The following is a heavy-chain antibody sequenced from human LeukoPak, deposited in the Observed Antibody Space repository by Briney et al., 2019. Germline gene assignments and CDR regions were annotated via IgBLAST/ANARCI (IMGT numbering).Heavy chain of an antibody. V-gene: IGHV4-61*01. CDR3: ARMYSSRWYYSDY. D-gene: IGHD6-13*01. CDR2: IYYSGNT. J-gene: IGHJ4*02. Sequence: KSSETLSLTCTVSGGSVNSDNYYWNWIRQPPGKALEWIGYIYYSGNTSYNPSLKSRVTISVDTSKNQFSLRLSSVTAADTAVYYCARMYSSRWYYSDYWGQGTLVTVSS. CDR1: GGSVNSDNYY.